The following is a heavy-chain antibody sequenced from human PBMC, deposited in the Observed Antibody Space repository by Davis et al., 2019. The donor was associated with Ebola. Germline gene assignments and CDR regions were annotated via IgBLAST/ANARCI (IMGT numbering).Heavy chain of an antibody. V-gene: IGHV3-53*01. CDR3: AREIDY. J-gene: IGHJ4*02. Sequence: GESLKISCEASGFTVTNTYMYWVRQAPGKGLEWVSVIYSDGSTYYADSVQGRFTISRDNSRNTLYLQMNRLRAEDTAVYYCAREIDYWGRGTLVTVSS. CDR1: GFTVTNTY. CDR2: IYSDGST.